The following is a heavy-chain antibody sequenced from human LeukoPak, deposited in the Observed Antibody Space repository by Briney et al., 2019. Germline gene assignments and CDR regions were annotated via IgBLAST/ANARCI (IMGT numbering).Heavy chain of an antibody. CDR1: GGSFSGYY. V-gene: IGHV4-34*01. J-gene: IGHJ2*01. D-gene: IGHD2-2*01. CDR2: INHSGST. CDR3: ARIGTDIVVVPAAIGFDL. Sequence: SETLSLTCAVYGGSFSGYYWSWIRQPSGKGLEWIGEINHSGSTNYNPSLKSRVTISVDTSKNQFSLKLSSVTAADTAVYYCARIGTDIVVVPAAIGFDLWGRGTLVTVSS.